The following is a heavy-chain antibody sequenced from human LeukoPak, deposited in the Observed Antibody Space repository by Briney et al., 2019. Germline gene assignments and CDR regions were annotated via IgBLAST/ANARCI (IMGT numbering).Heavy chain of an antibody. CDR1: GGSFSGYY. J-gene: IGHJ4*02. V-gene: IGHV4-34*01. CDR2: INHSGST. Sequence: SETLSLTCAVYGGSFSGYYWSWIRQPPGKGLEWIGEINHSGSTNYNPSLKSRVTISVDTSKNQFSLKPSSVTAADTAVYYCARDVFDFWSGYPDYWGQGTLVTVSS. D-gene: IGHD3-3*01. CDR3: ARDVFDFWSGYPDY.